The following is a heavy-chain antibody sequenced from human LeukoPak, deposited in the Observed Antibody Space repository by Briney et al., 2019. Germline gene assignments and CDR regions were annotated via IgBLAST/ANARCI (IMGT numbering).Heavy chain of an antibody. CDR3: ARDLEDSSPFGAFDM. Sequence: SGGSLRLSCAASGFTFSNYGMHWVRQLPGKGLEWVAAIWPDGIRKYYADSVKGRLTISRDNSKNTLYLQMNSLRAEDPAVYYCARDLEDSSPFGAFDMWGQGTMVTVSS. J-gene: IGHJ3*02. V-gene: IGHV3-33*01. CDR2: IWPDGIRK. CDR1: GFTFSNYG. D-gene: IGHD3-22*01.